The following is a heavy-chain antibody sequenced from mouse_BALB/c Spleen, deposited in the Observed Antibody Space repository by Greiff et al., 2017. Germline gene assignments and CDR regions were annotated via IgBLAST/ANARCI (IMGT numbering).Heavy chain of an antibody. J-gene: IGHJ3*01. CDR3: TRGYDYDEGFAY. CDR1: GYTFTSYY. V-gene: IGHV1S81*02. CDR2: INPSNGGT. D-gene: IGHD2-4*01. Sequence: VQLQQPGAELVKPGASVKLSCKASGYTFTSYYMYWVKQRPGQGLEWIGGINPSNGGTNFNEKFKSKATLTVDKSSSTAYMQLSSLTSEDSAVYYCTRGYDYDEGFAYWGQGTLVTVSA.